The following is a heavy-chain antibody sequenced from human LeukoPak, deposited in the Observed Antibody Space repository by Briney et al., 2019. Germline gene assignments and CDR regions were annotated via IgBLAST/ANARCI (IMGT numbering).Heavy chain of an antibody. CDR1: GYTFTSYG. CDR2: MNPNSGNT. V-gene: IGHV1-8*02. D-gene: IGHD1-14*01. CDR3: ARGPTTPDV. J-gene: IGHJ6*02. Sequence: ASVKVSCKASGYTFTSYGISWVRQAPGQGLEWMGWMNPNSGNTGYAQKFQGRVTMTRNTSITTAYMELSSLRSEDTAVYYCARGPTTPDVWGQGTTVTVSS.